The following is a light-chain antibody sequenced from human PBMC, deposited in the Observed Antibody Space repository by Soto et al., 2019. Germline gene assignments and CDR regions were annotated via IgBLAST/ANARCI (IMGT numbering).Light chain of an antibody. CDR2: GAS. J-gene: IGKJ4*01. CDR3: QQSYSTLLS. Sequence: DIELTQSPSSLSASVGDRVTITCRASQSISTFLNWYQHKRGKAPKLLIHGASSLQSGVPFRFTGSRSGTDFSLTISSLQPEDSATYYCQQSYSTLLSFGGGTKVEI. V-gene: IGKV1-39*01. CDR1: QSISTF.